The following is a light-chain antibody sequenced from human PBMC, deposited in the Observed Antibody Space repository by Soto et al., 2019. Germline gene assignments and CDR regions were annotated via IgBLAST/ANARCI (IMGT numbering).Light chain of an antibody. CDR1: SSDVXXXXS. CDR3: SSFTTSSTLV. J-gene: IGLJ1*01. Sequence: QSVLTQPAXVSGSPGQPXXXSCTGTSSDVXXXXSVAWYQHNXGKAPKLMIYDVSNRPSGVSSRFSGSKSGNTASLSISGLQTEDEANYYCSSFTTSSTLVFGTGTKVTVL. CDR2: DVS. V-gene: IGLV2-14*01.